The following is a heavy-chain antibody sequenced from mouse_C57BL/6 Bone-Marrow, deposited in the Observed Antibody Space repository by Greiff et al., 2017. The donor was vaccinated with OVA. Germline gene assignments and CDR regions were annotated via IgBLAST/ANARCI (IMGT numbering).Heavy chain of an antibody. CDR1: GFSLTSYG. Sequence: VKLMESGPGLVQPSQSLSITCTVSGFSLTSYGVHWVRQSPGKGLEWLGVIWRGGSTDYNAAFMSRLSITTDNSKSQVFFKMNSLQADDTAIYYCAKEDDGYFDYWGQGTTPTVSS. CDR2: IWRGGST. D-gene: IGHD2-3*01. V-gene: IGHV2-5*01. J-gene: IGHJ2*01. CDR3: AKEDDGYFDY.